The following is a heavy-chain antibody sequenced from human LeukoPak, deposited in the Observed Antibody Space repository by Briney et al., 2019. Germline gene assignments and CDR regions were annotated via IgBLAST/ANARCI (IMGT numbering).Heavy chain of an antibody. V-gene: IGHV1-69*13. CDR3: ARDLMVRGSYWFDP. J-gene: IGHJ5*02. Sequence: SVKVPCKASGGTFSSYAISWVRQAPGQGLEWMGGIIPIFGTANYAQKFQGRVTITADESTSTAYMELSSLRSEDTAVYYCARDLMVRGSYWFDPWAREPWSPSPQ. CDR2: IIPIFGTA. CDR1: GGTFSSYA. D-gene: IGHD3-10*01.